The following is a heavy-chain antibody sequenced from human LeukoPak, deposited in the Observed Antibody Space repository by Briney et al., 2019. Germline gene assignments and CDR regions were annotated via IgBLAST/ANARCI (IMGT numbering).Heavy chain of an antibody. CDR1: GFTFNSSA. CDR3: AKQLGYCSDGSCYFPY. V-gene: IGHV3-23*01. Sequence: GGSLRLSCAASGFTFNSSAMSWVRQAPGKGLEWVSAISNNGGYTYYADSVQGRFTISRDNSKSTLCLQMNSLRAEDTAVYYCAKQLGYCSDGSCYFPYWGQGTLVTVSS. J-gene: IGHJ4*02. D-gene: IGHD2-15*01. CDR2: ISNNGGYT.